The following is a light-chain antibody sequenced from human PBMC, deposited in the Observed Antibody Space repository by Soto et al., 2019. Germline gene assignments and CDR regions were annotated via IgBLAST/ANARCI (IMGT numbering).Light chain of an antibody. CDR2: TLS. CDR1: QSLLDSHDGNTY. Sequence: DVVMTQTPLSLPVTPGEPASISCRSSQSLLDSHDGNTYLDWYLQRPGQSPQILIYTLSYRASGVPARVSSSGSGPGVTLKISRVKHEGGGVYYCMSRREFPYTFGHGPKLEIK. CDR3: MSRREFPYT. J-gene: IGKJ2*01. V-gene: IGKV2-40*01.